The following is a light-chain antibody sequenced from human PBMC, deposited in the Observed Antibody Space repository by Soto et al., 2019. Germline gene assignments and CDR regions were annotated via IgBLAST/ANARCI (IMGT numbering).Light chain of an antibody. Sequence: EALMTQSRATLCVXPXEXXAXXXRASQSVSDYLAWYQQRPGQAPRLLIFGASTRATGFPARFSGSGSGTEFTLTISSLQSEDFAVYYCQQYKDWPHTFGQGTKVDI. V-gene: IGKV3-15*01. CDR2: GAS. CDR3: QQYKDWPHT. CDR1: QSVSDY. J-gene: IGKJ1*01.